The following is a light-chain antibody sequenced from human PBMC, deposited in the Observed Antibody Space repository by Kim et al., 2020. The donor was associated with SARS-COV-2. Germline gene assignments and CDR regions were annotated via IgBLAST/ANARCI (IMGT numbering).Light chain of an antibody. CDR2: AVT. Sequence: QSALTQPASVSGSPGQSITISCTGISSDVGGYNYVSWYQQHPGKPPKLMIYAVTNRSSGVSNRFSGSKSASTASLTISGLQPEDEADYYCSSYTSSDTVVFGGGTQLTVL. CDR3: SSYTSSDTVV. J-gene: IGLJ2*01. CDR1: SSDVGGYNY. V-gene: IGLV2-14*03.